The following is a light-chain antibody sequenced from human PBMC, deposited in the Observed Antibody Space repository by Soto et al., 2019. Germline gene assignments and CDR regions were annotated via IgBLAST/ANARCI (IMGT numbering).Light chain of an antibody. CDR3: SSYTRSSTSYV. CDR2: EVS. Sequence: QSVLTQPASVSGSPGQSITISCTGTSSDVGGYNYVSWYQQHPGKAPKLMIYEVSNRPSRVSNRFSGSKSGNTASLTISGLQAEDGADYYCSSYTRSSTSYVFGTGTKVTVL. V-gene: IGLV2-14*01. CDR1: SSDVGGYNY. J-gene: IGLJ1*01.